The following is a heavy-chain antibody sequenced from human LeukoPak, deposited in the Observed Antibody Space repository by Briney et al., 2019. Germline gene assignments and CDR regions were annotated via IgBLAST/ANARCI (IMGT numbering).Heavy chain of an antibody. Sequence: GGSLRLSCAASGLTLSSSWMMSWVRQAPGKGLEWVANIKQDGSEKFYVGSVKGRFTISRDNAKNSLHLQMNSLRDEDTAMYYCARPLRNGWFDLWGQGTLVTVSS. CDR3: ARPLRNGWFDL. D-gene: IGHD2-8*01. CDR2: IKQDGSEK. CDR1: GLTLSSSW. J-gene: IGHJ5*02. V-gene: IGHV3-7*01.